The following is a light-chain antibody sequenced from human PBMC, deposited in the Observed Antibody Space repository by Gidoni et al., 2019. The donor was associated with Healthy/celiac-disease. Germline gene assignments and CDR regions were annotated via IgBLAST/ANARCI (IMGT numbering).Light chain of an antibody. CDR3: QQYGSSTPWT. V-gene: IGKV3-20*01. CDR1: QSVSSSY. Sequence: DIVLTHSPGTLSLSPGERATLSCRASQSVSSSYLAWYQQKPGQAPRLLIYGASSRATGIPDRFSGSGSGTDFTLTISRLEPEDFAVYYCQQYGSSTPWTFGQGTKVEIK. J-gene: IGKJ1*01. CDR2: GAS.